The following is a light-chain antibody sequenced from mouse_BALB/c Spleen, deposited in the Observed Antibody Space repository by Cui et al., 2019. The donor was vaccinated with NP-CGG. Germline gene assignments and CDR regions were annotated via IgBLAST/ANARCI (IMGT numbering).Light chain of an antibody. CDR2: GTK. Sequence: QALVTQEVALTTSPGETVTFTCRSSTGAVTTSNYANWVQEKPNHLFTGLIGGTKNRAPGVPARFSGSLIGDKAALTITGAQTEDEAIYFCALWYSNHWVFGGGTKLTVL. CDR1: TGAVTTSNY. J-gene: IGLJ1*01. V-gene: IGLV1*01. CDR3: ALWYSNHWV.